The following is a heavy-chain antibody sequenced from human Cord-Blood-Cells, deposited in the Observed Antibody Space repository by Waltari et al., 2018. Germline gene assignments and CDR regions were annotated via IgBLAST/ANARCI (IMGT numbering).Heavy chain of an antibody. CDR1: GGSISSSNW. Sequence: QVQLQESGPGLVKPSGTLSLTSAVSGGSISSSNWCSWVPQPPGKGLELIGEIYHSGSTNYNPSLKSRVTISVDKSKNQFSLKLSSVTAADTAVYYCAKTYSSSWYGDAGGYYFDYWGQGTLVTVSS. D-gene: IGHD6-13*01. CDR3: AKTYSSSWYGDAGGYYFDY. CDR2: IYHSGST. J-gene: IGHJ4*02. V-gene: IGHV4-4*02.